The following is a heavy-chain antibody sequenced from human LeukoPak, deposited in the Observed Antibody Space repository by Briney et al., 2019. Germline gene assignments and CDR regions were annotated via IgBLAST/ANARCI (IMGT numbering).Heavy chain of an antibody. CDR2: SSFSGDIT. V-gene: IGHV3-48*01. D-gene: IGHD3-22*01. CDR1: GFTLSSYS. CDR3: ARGSTYYDSSGQVPFDY. Sequence: GGSLRLSCAASGFTLSSYSMNWVRQAPGKGLEWITYSSFSGDITYYADSVKGRFTISRDNAKNSLYLQMNSLRAEDTAVYYCARGSTYYDSSGQVPFDYWGQGTLVTVFS. J-gene: IGHJ4*02.